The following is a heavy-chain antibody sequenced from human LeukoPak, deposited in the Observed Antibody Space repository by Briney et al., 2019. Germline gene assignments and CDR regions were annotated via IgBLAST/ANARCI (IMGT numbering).Heavy chain of an antibody. CDR2: ISWNSGSI. Sequence: GGSLRLSCAASGFTFSSYAMSLVRQAPGKGLEWFSGISWNSGSIGYADSVKGRFTISRDNAKKSLYLQMNSLGVEDTALYYCARDDAFDLWGQGTMVTVSS. J-gene: IGHJ3*01. V-gene: IGHV3-9*01. CDR3: ARDDAFDL. CDR1: GFTFSSYA.